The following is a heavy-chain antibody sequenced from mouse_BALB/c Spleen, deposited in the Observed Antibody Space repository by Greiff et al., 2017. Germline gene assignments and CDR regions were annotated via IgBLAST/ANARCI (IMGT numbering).Heavy chain of an antibody. CDR3: ARDPGYSYAMDY. CDR1: GFTFTDYY. J-gene: IGHJ4*01. V-gene: IGHV7-3*02. CDR2: IRNKANGYTT. Sequence: EVMLVESGGGLVQPGGSLRLSCATSGFTFTDYYMSWVRQPPGKALEWLGFIRNKANGYTTEYSASVKGRFTISRDNSQSILYLQMNTLRAEDSATYYCARDPGYSYAMDYWGQGTSVTVSS. D-gene: IGHD2-3*01.